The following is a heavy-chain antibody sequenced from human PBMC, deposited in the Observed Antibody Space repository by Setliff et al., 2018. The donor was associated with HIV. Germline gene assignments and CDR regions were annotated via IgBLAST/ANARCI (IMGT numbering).Heavy chain of an antibody. Sequence: SETLSLTCAVYGGSFSGYCWSWIRQPPGKGLEWIGYIFYSGSINYNPSLKSRVTISVDTSKNQFSLRLNSVTAADTAIYYCTRRGADSYYPRPLDVWGKGTTVTVSS. V-gene: IGHV4-34*11. CDR3: TRRGADSYYPRPLDV. CDR1: GGSFSGYC. D-gene: IGHD3-10*01. J-gene: IGHJ6*04. CDR2: IFYSGSI.